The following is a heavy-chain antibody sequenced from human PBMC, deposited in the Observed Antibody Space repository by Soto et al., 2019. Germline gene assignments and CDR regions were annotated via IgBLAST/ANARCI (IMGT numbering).Heavy chain of an antibody. CDR1: GGSISSGGYS. CDR2: IYHSGST. D-gene: IGHD4-17*01. J-gene: IGHJ6*02. Sequence: QLQLQESGSGLVKPSQTLSLTCAVSGGSISSGGYSWSWIRQPPGKGLEWIGYIYHSGSTYYNPSLQSRVTIXVXRXXHQFSLKLSSVTAADTAVYYCARAHYGDYGYGMDVWGQGTTVTVSS. V-gene: IGHV4-30-2*01. CDR3: ARAHYGDYGYGMDV.